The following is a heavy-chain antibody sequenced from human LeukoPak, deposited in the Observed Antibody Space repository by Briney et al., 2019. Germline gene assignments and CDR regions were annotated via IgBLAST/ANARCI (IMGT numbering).Heavy chain of an antibody. CDR1: GFTFSGYS. CDR3: ANGGTYSSGP. CDR2: ISSSSSYI. D-gene: IGHD3-22*01. Sequence: GGSQRLSCAASGFTFSGYSMNWVRQAPGKGLEWVSSISSSSSYIYYADSVKGRFTISRDNAKNSLFLQINSLRAEDTAVYYCANGGTYSSGPWGQGTLVTVSS. V-gene: IGHV3-21*01. J-gene: IGHJ5*02.